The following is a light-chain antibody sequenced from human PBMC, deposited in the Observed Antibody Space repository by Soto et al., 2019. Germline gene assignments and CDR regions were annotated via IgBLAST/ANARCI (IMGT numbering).Light chain of an antibody. Sequence: EIVLTQSPGTLSLSPGERATLSCRASQSVSSSFLAWYQQEPGQAPRLLIYGASGRATGIPDRFSGSGSGTDFTLTISSLEPEDFAVYYCQQYGSAPRTFGQGTKVEVK. J-gene: IGKJ1*01. CDR3: QQYGSAPRT. CDR1: QSVSSSF. V-gene: IGKV3-20*01. CDR2: GAS.